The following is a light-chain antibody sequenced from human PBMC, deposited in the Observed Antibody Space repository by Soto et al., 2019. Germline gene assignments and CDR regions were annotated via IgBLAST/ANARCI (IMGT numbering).Light chain of an antibody. Sequence: QSALTQPASVSGSPGQSITISCTGTSSDVGSYNLVSWYQQHPGKAPKLMIYEGSKRPSGVSNRFSGSKSGNTASLTISALQAEDEDDYYCCSYAGSSTYVVFGGGTKLTVL. J-gene: IGLJ2*01. V-gene: IGLV2-23*01. CDR2: EGS. CDR3: CSYAGSSTYVV. CDR1: SSDVGSYNL.